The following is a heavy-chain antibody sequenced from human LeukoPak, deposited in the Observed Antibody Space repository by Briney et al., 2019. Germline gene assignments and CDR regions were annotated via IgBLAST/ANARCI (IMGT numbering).Heavy chain of an antibody. CDR3: AGALGYFDF. D-gene: IGHD3-16*01. CDR2: ISYDGSNK. CDR1: GFTFSSYA. J-gene: IGHJ4*02. Sequence: PGGSLRLSCAASGFTFSSYAMHWVRQAPGKGLEWVAVISYDGSNKYYADSVKGRFTISKDNSKSTLSLQMNSLRAEDTAVYYCAGALGYFDFWGQGTLVTVSS. V-gene: IGHV3-30*14.